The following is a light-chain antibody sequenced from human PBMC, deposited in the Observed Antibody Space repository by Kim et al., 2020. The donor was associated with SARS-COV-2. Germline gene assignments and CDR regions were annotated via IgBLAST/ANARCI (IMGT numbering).Light chain of an antibody. CDR3: SSYADSSNLV. V-gene: IGLV2-8*01. J-gene: IGLJ2*01. CDR1: SSDVGCHNF. Sequence: GQSVTISCAGTSSDVGCHNFVSWYQQHPGRAPKLMIYEVSERPSGVPDRFSGSKSGNTASLTVSGLQAEDEADYYCSSYADSSNLVFGGGTQLTVL. CDR2: EVS.